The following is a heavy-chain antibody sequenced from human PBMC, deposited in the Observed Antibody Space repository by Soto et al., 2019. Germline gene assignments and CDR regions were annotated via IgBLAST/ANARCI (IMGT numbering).Heavy chain of an antibody. D-gene: IGHD6-13*01. CDR3: AKGVPGKAAAGTENYQH. J-gene: IGHJ1*01. CDR1: GFTFSSYA. Sequence: PGGSLRLSCAASGFTFSSYAMSWVRQAPGKGLEWVSGISGSGDSTYYADSVKGRFTISRDNSKNTLYLQMNSLRAEDTAVYYCAKGVPGKAAAGTENYQHSCQGIFVTGSS. CDR2: ISGSGDST. V-gene: IGHV3-23*01.